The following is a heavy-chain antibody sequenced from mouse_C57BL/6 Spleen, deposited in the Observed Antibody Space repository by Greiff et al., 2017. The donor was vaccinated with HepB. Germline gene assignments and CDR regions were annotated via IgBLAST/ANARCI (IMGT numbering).Heavy chain of an antibody. Sequence: EVKLQESGPGMVKPSQSLSLTCTVPGYSITSGYDWHWIRHFPGNKLEWMGYISYSGSTNYNPSLKSRISITHDTSKNHFFLKLNSVTTEDTATYYCARGGVPGWYFDVWGTGTTVTVSS. J-gene: IGHJ1*03. V-gene: IGHV3-1*01. CDR3: ARGGVPGWYFDV. CDR2: ISYSGST. CDR1: GYSITSGYD.